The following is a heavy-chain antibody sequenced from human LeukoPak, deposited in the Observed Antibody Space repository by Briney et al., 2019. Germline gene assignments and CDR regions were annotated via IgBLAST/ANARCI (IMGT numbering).Heavy chain of an antibody. CDR1: GFTFSNFS. CDR2: ISTSSSTI. D-gene: IGHD3-10*01. CDR3: ARDLITMVDY. Sequence: GGSLRLSCAASGFTFSNFSMNWVRQAPGKGLQWVSYISTSSSTICYADSVKGRFTISRDNAKNSLYLQMNSLRAEDTAVYYCARDLITMVDYWGQGTLVTVSS. V-gene: IGHV3-48*04. J-gene: IGHJ4*02.